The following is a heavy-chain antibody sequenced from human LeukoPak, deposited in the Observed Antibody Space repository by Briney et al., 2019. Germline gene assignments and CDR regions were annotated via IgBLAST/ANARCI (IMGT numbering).Heavy chain of an antibody. Sequence: GGSLRLSCAASGFTFSSYAMHWVRQAPGKGLEWVAVISCDGSNKYYADSVKGRFTISRDNSKNTLYLQMNSLRAEDTAVYYCARAGIVATNDYWGQGTLVTVSS. CDR1: GFTFSSYA. CDR2: ISCDGSNK. J-gene: IGHJ4*02. D-gene: IGHD5-12*01. V-gene: IGHV3-30*04. CDR3: ARAGIVATNDY.